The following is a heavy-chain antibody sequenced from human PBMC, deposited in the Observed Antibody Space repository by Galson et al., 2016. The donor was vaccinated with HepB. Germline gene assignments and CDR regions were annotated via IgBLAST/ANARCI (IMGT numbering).Heavy chain of an antibody. Sequence: SLRLSCAASGFTFSLYGMQWVRQAPGKGLEWVAVVWFDGYTKFYADSVRGRFTVSRDSSRDTVDLQMNNLRAEDTAMYFYARDLGVRGYGREPRDAYDLWGQGTLVTVSS. J-gene: IGHJ4*02. V-gene: IGHV3-33*01. CDR1: GFTFSLYG. D-gene: IGHD3-10*01. CDR2: VWFDGYTK. CDR3: ARDLGVRGYGREPRDAYDL.